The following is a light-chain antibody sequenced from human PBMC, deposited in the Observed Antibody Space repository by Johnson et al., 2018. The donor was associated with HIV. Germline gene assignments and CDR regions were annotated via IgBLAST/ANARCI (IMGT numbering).Light chain of an antibody. CDR1: SSNIGNNY. CDR2: ENN. V-gene: IGLV1-51*02. Sequence: HSVLTQPPSVSAAPGQKVTISCSGSSSNIGNNYVSWYQQLPGTAPKLLIYENNKRPSGIPDRFSGSKSGTSATLGITGLQTGDEADYYFGTWDSSLSAGRYVFGTGTKVTVL. J-gene: IGLJ1*01. CDR3: GTWDSSLSAGRYV.